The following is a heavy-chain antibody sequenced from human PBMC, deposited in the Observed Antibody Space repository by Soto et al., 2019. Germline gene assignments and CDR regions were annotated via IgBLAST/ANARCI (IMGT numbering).Heavy chain of an antibody. CDR3: ARGGGYDSFDF. Sequence: PLSLTGTDAGGCMSSGGYYWSWIRQHPGKGLEWIGYIYYSGSTYYNPSLKSRVTISVDTSKNQFSRSLSSMTAADKAVYYCARGGGYDSFDFWGQGIQVTVSS. V-gene: IGHV4-31*02. CDR2: IYYSGST. D-gene: IGHD2-15*01. J-gene: IGHJ4*02. CDR1: GGCMSSGGYY.